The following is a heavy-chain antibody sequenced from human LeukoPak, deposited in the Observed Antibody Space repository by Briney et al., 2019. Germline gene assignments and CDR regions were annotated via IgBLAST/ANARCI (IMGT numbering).Heavy chain of an antibody. Sequence: PGGSLRLSCAASGFNFRTYGMHWVRQAPGKGLECVAFIQFDESSKNYADSVKGRFTISRDNSKNTVYLQVNSLRAEDTAVYYCAKEDGTVVVSTFGDWGQGTLVTVSS. V-gene: IGHV3-30*02. CDR2: IQFDESSK. CDR3: AKEDGTVVVSTFGD. CDR1: GFNFRTYG. D-gene: IGHD3-22*01. J-gene: IGHJ4*02.